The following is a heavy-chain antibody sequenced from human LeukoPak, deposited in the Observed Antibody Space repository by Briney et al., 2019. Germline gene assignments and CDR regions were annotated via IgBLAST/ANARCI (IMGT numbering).Heavy chain of an antibody. D-gene: IGHD5-12*01. CDR3: ARARYSGYGPIDY. Sequence: ASVKVSCKASGYTFTAYYMHWVRQAPGQGLEWMGWINPNSGGTNYAQKFQGRVAMTRDTSISTAYMDLSRLRSDDTAVYYCARARYSGYGPIDYWGQGTLVTISS. CDR2: INPNSGGT. CDR1: GYTFTAYY. V-gene: IGHV1-2*02. J-gene: IGHJ4*02.